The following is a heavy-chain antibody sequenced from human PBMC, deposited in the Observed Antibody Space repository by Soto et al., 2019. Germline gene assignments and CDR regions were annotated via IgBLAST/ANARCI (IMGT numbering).Heavy chain of an antibody. V-gene: IGHV1-18*01. Sequence: QVQLVQSGAEMKKPGASVKVSCKASGYTFSSHGINWVRQAPGQRLEWVGWISADDGYTNYAQTLQDRVIMTTATSTSTAYMELTSLRSDDTAVYYCARDVFYWGQGTLVTVSS. CDR2: ISADDGYT. J-gene: IGHJ4*02. CDR3: ARDVFY. CDR1: GYTFSSHG.